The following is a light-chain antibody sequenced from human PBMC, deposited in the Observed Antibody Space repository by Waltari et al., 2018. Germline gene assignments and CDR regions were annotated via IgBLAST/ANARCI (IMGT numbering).Light chain of an antibody. Sequence: SYELTQPPSVSVSPGQTASITCSGDKLGDKYACWYQQKPGQSPVPVLCQDNKRPSGFPVRFSGSNSGNTATLTISGTQAMDEADYYCQAWDSSVVFGGGTKLTVL. CDR2: QDN. CDR3: QAWDSSVV. V-gene: IGLV3-1*01. J-gene: IGLJ2*01. CDR1: KLGDKY.